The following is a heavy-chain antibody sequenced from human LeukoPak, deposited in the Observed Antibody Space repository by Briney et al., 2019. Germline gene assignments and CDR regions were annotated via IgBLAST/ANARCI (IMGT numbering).Heavy chain of an antibody. CDR1: GFTFSSYS. V-gene: IGHV3-21*01. CDR3: VKGLIDSPMSFALDY. J-gene: IGHJ4*02. D-gene: IGHD5-18*01. Sequence: GGSLRLSCAASGFTFSSYSLNWVRQAPGKGLEWVSSISSSSSYIYYADSVKGRFTVSRENSRNTLYLQMNSLRIEDTSVYYCVKGLIDSPMSFALDYWGQGTLVTVSP. CDR2: ISSSSSYI.